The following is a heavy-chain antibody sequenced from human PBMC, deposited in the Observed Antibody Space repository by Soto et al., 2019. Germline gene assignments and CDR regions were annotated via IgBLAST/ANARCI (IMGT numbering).Heavy chain of an antibody. D-gene: IGHD4-17*01. CDR3: ARGVTTVTTFDY. V-gene: IGHV4-30-2*01. Sequence: PSLKSRVTISVDRSKNQFSLKLSSVTAADTAVYYCARGVTTVTTFDYWGQGTLVTVSS. J-gene: IGHJ4*02.